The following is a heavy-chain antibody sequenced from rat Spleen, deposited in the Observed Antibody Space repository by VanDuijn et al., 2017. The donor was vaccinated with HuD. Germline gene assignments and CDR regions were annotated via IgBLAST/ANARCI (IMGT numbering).Heavy chain of an antibody. Sequence: EVQLVESGGGLVQPGRSLKLSCAASGFTFSNYYMAWVRQAPTKGLEWVASITNSGGSTYYRDSVKGRFTISRDNAKSTLYLQMDSLRSEDTATYYCTRDGFITIAAWGHYFDYWGQGVMVTVSS. CDR3: TRDGFITIAAWGHYFDY. D-gene: IGHD1-2*01. V-gene: IGHV5S23*01. J-gene: IGHJ2*01. CDR1: GFTFSNYY. CDR2: ITNSGGST.